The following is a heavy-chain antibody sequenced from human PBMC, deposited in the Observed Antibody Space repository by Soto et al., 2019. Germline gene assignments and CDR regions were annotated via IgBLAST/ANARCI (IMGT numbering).Heavy chain of an antibody. V-gene: IGHV3-11*05. CDR1: GFSISDHY. CDR3: ARSGDNYNVLDY. CDR2: SSNSGTFT. Sequence: QVQLVESGGGLVKPGGSLRLTCAASGFSISDHYMSWIRQAPGKGLEWVSYSSNSGTFTKYADSVKGRFSISRDNAKNSLYLEINSLRGEDTAIYYCARSGDNYNVLDYWGLGTPVTVSS. J-gene: IGHJ4*02. D-gene: IGHD3-10*02.